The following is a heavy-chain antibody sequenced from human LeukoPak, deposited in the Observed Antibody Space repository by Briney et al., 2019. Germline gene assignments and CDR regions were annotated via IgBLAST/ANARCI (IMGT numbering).Heavy chain of an antibody. CDR3: AREGDYYDSSGYLNAFDI. Sequence: ASVKVSCKASGYTFTSYYMHWVRQAPGQGLEWMGIINPSGGSTSYAQKFQGRVTMTRDTSTSAVYMELSSLRSEDTAVYYCAREGDYYDSSGYLNAFDIWGQGTMVTVSS. CDR2: INPSGGST. CDR1: GYTFTSYY. D-gene: IGHD3-22*01. V-gene: IGHV1-46*01. J-gene: IGHJ3*02.